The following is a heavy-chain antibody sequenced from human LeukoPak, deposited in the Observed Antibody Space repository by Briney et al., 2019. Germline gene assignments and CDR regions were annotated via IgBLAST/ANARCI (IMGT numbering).Heavy chain of an antibody. CDR1: GFTFSSHW. CDR3: ARGLSGVTGYTYGRGIDY. Sequence: GGSLRLSCAASGFTFSSHWMSWVRQAPGKGLEWVANIKKDGSEKYYVDSVKGLFIIARDNAQTSSYLQMNSLRAEDTAVYYCARGLSGVTGYTYGRGIDYWGQGTLVTVSS. V-gene: IGHV3-7*01. J-gene: IGHJ4*02. D-gene: IGHD5-18*01. CDR2: IKKDGSEK.